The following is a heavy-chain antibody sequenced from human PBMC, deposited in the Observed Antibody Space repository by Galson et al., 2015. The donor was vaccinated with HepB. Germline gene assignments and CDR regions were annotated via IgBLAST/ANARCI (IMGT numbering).Heavy chain of an antibody. D-gene: IGHD3-22*01. J-gene: IGHJ5*02. CDR2: INPNSGGT. CDR1: GYTFTGYY. Sequence: SVKVSCKASGYTFTGYYMHWVRQAPGQGLEWMGRINPNSGGTNYAQKFQGRVTMTRDTSISTAYMELSRLRSDDTAVYYCARVPYDSSGSNWFDPWGQGTLVTVSS. V-gene: IGHV1-2*06. CDR3: ARVPYDSSGSNWFDP.